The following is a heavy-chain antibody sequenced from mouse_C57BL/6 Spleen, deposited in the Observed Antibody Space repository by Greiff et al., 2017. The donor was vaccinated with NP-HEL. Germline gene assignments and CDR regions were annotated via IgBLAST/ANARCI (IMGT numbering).Heavy chain of an antibody. CDR1: GYTFTSYW. D-gene: IGHD1-1*01. V-gene: IGHV1-62-3*01. J-gene: IGHJ1*03. CDR3: AREKELHYYGSSLYWYFDV. Sequence: QVQLKQPGAELVKPGASVKLSSKASGYTFTSYWMHWVKQRPGRGLEWIGRIDPNSGGTKYNEKFKSKATLTVDKHSSTAYMQLSSLTSEDSAVYYCAREKELHYYGSSLYWYFDVWGTGTTVTVSS. CDR2: IDPNSGGT.